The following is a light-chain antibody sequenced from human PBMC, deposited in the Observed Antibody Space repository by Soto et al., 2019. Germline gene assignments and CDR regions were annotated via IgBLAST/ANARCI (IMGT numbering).Light chain of an antibody. J-gene: IGKJ4*01. CDR2: DAS. CDR1: QSVGTN. Sequence: EIVMTQSPATLSVSPGESATLXXRASQSVGTNLAWYQQKPGQAPRLXIYDASTRATGLPARFSGRVSGAEFTLTISSLQSEDFAVYYCQHYNNWPLTFGAGTKVDIK. CDR3: QHYNNWPLT. V-gene: IGKV3-15*01.